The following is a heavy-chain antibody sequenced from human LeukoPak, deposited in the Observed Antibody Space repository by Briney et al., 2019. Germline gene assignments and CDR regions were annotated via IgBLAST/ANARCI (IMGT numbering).Heavy chain of an antibody. V-gene: IGHV1-18*01. CDR2: ISAYNGNT. CDR1: GYTLTSYG. J-gene: IGHJ5*02. CDR3: ARDEYYYGSGSYSWFDP. D-gene: IGHD3-10*01. Sequence: GASVKVSCKASGYTLTSYGISWVRQAPGQGLEWMGWISAYNGNTNYAQKLQGRVTMTTDTSTSTAYMELRSLRSDDTAVYYCARDEYYYGSGSYSWFDPWAREPWSPSPQ.